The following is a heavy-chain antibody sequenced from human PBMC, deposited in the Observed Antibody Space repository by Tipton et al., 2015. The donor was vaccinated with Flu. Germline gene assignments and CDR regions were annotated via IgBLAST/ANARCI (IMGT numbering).Heavy chain of an antibody. CDR3: ARSSTRGESDF. V-gene: IGHV4-38-2*02. Sequence: TLSLTCTISGDSIRSDYYWGWIRQPPGKGLEWIGNIFHTGSTYHNPSLRSRLTISVDTSKNQISLKLTSVSVADTAVYYCARSSTRGESDFWGQGILVTVSS. D-gene: IGHD3-16*01. CDR2: IFHTGST. J-gene: IGHJ4*02. CDR1: GDSIRSDYY.